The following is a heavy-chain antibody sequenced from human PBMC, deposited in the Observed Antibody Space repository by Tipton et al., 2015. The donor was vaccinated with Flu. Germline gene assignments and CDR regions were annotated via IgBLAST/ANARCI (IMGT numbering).Heavy chain of an antibody. CDR1: GDSISSGAYY. V-gene: IGHV4-31*03. CDR2: IYYSGSA. Sequence: TLSLTCTVSGDSISSGAYYWTWIRQLPGTGLEWIAYIYYSGSAFYNPSLKSRVTISVDTSKNQFSLKLNSVTAADSAVYYCSRIKSCTTNTCTRSFDSWGQGTLVTVSS. J-gene: IGHJ4*02. D-gene: IGHD1-26*01. CDR3: SRIKSCTTNTCTRSFDS.